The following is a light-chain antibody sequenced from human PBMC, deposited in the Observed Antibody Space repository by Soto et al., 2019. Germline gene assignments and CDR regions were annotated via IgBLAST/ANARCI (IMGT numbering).Light chain of an antibody. CDR3: QQRSNWPPHT. Sequence: ETVLTQSPATLSLSPGERATLSCRASQSVHTYLAWYQQKAGQAPRLLIYDASTRATGIPARFSGSGSGTDFTLTISSLEHEDCAVYYCQQRSNWPPHTFGQGTKLEIK. J-gene: IGKJ2*01. CDR1: QSVHTY. CDR2: DAS. V-gene: IGKV3-11*01.